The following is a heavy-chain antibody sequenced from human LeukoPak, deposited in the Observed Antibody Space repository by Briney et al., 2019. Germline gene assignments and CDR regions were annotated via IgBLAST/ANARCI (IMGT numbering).Heavy chain of an antibody. D-gene: IGHD5-24*01. V-gene: IGHV1-2*02. CDR1: GGTFSSYA. CDR3: ARITILYYFDS. CDR2: INPNSGGT. Sequence: GASVKVSCKASGGTFSSYAISWVRQAPGQGLEWMGWINPNSGGTNYAQKFQGRVTMTRDTSISTAYMELSSLRSDDTAVYYCARITILYYFDSWGQGTLVTVSS. J-gene: IGHJ4*02.